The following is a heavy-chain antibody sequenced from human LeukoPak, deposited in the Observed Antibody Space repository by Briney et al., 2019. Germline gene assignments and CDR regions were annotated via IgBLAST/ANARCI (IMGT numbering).Heavy chain of an antibody. D-gene: IGHD1-26*01. CDR3: ARVRGAGRNYYYYYGMDV. CDR2: ISAYNGNT. J-gene: IGHJ6*02. V-gene: IGHV1-18*01. CDR1: GHTFTSYG. Sequence: GAPVKVSCKASGHTFTSYGISWVRQAPGQGLEWMGWISAYNGNTNYAQKLQGRVTMTTDTSTRTAYMELRSLRSDDTAVYYCARVRGAGRNYYYYYGMDVWGQGTTVTVSS.